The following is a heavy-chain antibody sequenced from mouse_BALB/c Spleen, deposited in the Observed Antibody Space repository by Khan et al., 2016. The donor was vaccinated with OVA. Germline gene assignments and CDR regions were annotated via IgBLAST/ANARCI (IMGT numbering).Heavy chain of an antibody. V-gene: IGHV1-77*01. CDR1: GYTFTDFY. J-gene: IGHJ3*01. CDR3: ARRNYFGYTFAY. Sequence: QVQLQQPGTELARPGASVNLSCKASGYTFTDFYINWVKQRSGQGLVWIGEISPGSGDTYYNEKFKGKATLTAEKSSRPAYMQLSGLTSEASAVYFCARRNYFGYTFAYWGQGTLVTVSA. CDR2: ISPGSGDT. D-gene: IGHD1-2*01.